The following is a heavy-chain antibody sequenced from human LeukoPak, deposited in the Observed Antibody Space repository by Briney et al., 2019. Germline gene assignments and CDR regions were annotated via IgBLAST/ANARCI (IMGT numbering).Heavy chain of an antibody. V-gene: IGHV3-53*01. CDR2: IYSGGST. D-gene: IGHD3-16*01. CDR1: GFTVSSNY. J-gene: IGHJ2*01. Sequence: GGSLRLSCAASGFTVSSNYMSWVRQAPGKGLEWVSVIYSGGSTYYADSVKGRFTISRDNSKNTLYLQMNSLRAEDTAVFYCARGRHVDLYWYFDLWGRGTLVTVSS. CDR3: ARGRHVDLYWYFDL.